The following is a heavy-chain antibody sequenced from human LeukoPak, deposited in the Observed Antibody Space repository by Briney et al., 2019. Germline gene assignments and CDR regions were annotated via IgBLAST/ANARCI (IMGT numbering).Heavy chain of an antibody. Sequence: GGSLRLSCAASGFTVSSNYMSWVHQAPGKGLEWVSQINSDGSATSCADPVKGRCTISRDNAKNMLYLEMNSLRVEDTAVYFCTRDHGLDVWGQGTTVTVSS. CDR3: TRDHGLDV. CDR2: INSDGSAT. J-gene: IGHJ6*02. CDR1: GFTVSSNY. V-gene: IGHV3-74*01.